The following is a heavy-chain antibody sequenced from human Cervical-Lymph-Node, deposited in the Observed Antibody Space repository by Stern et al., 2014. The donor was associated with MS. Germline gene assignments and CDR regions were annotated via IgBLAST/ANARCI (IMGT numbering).Heavy chain of an antibody. J-gene: IGHJ2*01. CDR2: IYPDDSDT. V-gene: IGHV5-51*01. CDR1: GYNFYTYW. D-gene: IGHD5-18*01. Sequence: EVQLVESGAEVKKPGESLRISCKGFGYNFYTYWIGWVRQMPGKGLEWMGAIYPDDSDTRYSPSFQGQVTISADTSVSTAYLQWSSLKASDTAIYYCARHTAGVWYFDLWGRGTLVTVSS. CDR3: ARHTAGVWYFDL.